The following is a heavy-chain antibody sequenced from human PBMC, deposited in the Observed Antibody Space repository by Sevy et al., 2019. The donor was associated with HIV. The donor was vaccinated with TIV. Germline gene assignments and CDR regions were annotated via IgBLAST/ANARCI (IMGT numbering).Heavy chain of an antibody. V-gene: IGHV3-30*18. Sequence: GGSLRLSCIGSGFSFSYYGIHWVRQSPGKGLDWVAIISHDGINEYYADSVKGRFTISRDNSKNTVYLEMNSLRNEDTAIYFCANAYSGSYSHSYLYALDVWGQGTTVTVSS. CDR1: GFSFSYYG. D-gene: IGHD1-26*01. CDR3: ANAYSGSYSHSYLYALDV. J-gene: IGHJ6*02. CDR2: ISHDGINE.